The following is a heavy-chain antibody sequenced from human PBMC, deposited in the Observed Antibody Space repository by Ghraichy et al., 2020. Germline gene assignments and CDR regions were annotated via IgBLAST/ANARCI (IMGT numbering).Heavy chain of an antibody. CDR1: GFTFTNYA. D-gene: IGHD2-2*01. J-gene: IGHJ4*02. CDR2: ISGSGGST. Sequence: GGSLRLSCAASGFTFTNYAMTWVRQAPGKGLEWVSSISGSGGSTNYADSVKGRFTISRDNSENTLYLQMNSLRAEDTAVYYCAKGSTHCTSTSCYSFPADYWGQGTLVTVSS. V-gene: IGHV3-23*01. CDR3: AKGSTHCTSTSCYSFPADY.